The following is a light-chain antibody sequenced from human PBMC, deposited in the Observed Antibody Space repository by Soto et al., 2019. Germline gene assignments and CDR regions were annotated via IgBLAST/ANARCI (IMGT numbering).Light chain of an antibody. J-gene: IGKJ2*01. V-gene: IGKV1-39*01. Sequence: DIQMTQSPSSLSASVGDAVTITCRASQTINSYLNWYQQRPGKAPKLLICVASTLQSGVPLRFSGSGFGTDVTLTITSVHPEDFATYYCQQSYGSPYTFGQGTKLDIK. CDR1: QTINSY. CDR3: QQSYGSPYT. CDR2: VAS.